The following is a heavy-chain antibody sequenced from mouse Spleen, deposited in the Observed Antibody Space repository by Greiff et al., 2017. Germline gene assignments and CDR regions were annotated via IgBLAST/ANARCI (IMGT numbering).Heavy chain of an antibody. V-gene: IGHV5-6-3*01. CDR1: GFTFSSYG. J-gene: IGHJ3*01. CDR2: INSNGGST. Sequence: EVQVVESGGGLVQPGGSLKLSCAASGFTFSSYGMSWVRQTPDKRLELVATINSNGGSTYYPDSVKGRFTISRDNAKNTLYLQMSSLKSEDTAMYYCARDKLGLAWFAYWGQGTLVTVSA. CDR3: ARDKLGLAWFAY. D-gene: IGHD3-1*01.